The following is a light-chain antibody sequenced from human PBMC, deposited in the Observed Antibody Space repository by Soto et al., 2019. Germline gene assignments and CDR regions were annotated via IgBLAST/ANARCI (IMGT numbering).Light chain of an antibody. CDR1: QTLTNSF. CDR2: GAS. J-gene: IGKJ4*01. Sequence: ILVTQSPCTLSLSPGDRATLSCRASQTLTNSFLAWYQQKPGQTPRLLIYGASIRATDIPDRFSGSGSGTDFTLTICRLEPEDFAVYFCQQYGRLPLSFGGGTKVDIK. V-gene: IGKV3-20*01. CDR3: QQYGRLPLS.